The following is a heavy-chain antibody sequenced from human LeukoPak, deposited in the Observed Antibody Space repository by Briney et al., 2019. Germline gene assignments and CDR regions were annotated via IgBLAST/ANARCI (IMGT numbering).Heavy chain of an antibody. V-gene: IGHV3-30*03. CDR2: ISNDGNNK. D-gene: IGHD3-22*01. CDR1: GLTFSRYA. CDR3: ARTDRYYYDNSGNYYDLGGPHFDS. J-gene: IGHJ4*02. Sequence: GGSLRLSCEASGLTFSRYAMHWVRQVPGKGLEGVAVISNDGNNKYYSDSVRGRFTIYRDNSKSTLFLQMNSLRAEDTAVYYCARTDRYYYDNSGNYYDLGGPHFDSWGQGTLVTVSS.